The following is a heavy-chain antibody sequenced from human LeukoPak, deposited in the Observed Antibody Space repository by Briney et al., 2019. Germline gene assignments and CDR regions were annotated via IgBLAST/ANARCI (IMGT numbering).Heavy chain of an antibody. V-gene: IGHV4-59*01. D-gene: IGHD3-10*01. CDR1: GGSISSYY. CDR2: IYYSGST. J-gene: IGHJ5*02. CDR3: ARGGYYGSGNDFRFDP. Sequence: SETLSLTCTVSGGSISSYYWSWIRQPPGKGLEWIGYIYYSGSTSYKPSLKSRVTISVDTSKNQFSLKLSSVTAADTAVYYCARGGYYGSGNDFRFDPWGQGTLVTVSS.